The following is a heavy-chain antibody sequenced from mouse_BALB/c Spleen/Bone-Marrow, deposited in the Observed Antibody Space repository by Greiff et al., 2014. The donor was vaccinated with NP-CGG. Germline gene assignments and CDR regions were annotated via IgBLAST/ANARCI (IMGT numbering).Heavy chain of an antibody. CDR2: IRLKSNNYAT. D-gene: IGHD4-1*01. Sequence: DVQLVESGGGLVQPGGSMKLSCVASGFTFSNYWMNWVRQSPEKGLEWVAEIRLKSNNYATHYAESVKGRFTISRDDSKSSVYLQMNNLRAEDTGIYYCTRVNWPFDYWGQGTTLTVSS. V-gene: IGHV6-6*02. J-gene: IGHJ2*01. CDR3: TRVNWPFDY. CDR1: GFTFSNYW.